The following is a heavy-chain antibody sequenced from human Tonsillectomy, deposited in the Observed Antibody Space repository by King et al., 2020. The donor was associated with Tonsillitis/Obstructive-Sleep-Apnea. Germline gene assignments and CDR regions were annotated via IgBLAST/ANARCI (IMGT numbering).Heavy chain of an antibody. Sequence: LQLQESGPGLVKPSETLSLTCTVSGGSISTYYWSWIRQPPGKGLEWIGYIYYSGSTNYNPSLKSRVTISVHTSKNQFSLKLSSVTAADTAVYYCASATYCGGDCPPDYWGQGTLVTVSS. D-gene: IGHD2-21*01. CDR3: ASATYCGGDCPPDY. CDR1: GGSISTYY. J-gene: IGHJ4*02. CDR2: IYYSGST. V-gene: IGHV4-59*08.